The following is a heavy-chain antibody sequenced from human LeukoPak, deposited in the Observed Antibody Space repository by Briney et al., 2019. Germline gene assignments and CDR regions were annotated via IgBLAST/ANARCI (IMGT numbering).Heavy chain of an antibody. CDR1: GFTFSTYW. CDR2: INPDGSST. CDR3: ARDLGWSYDY. D-gene: IGHD2-15*01. Sequence: GGSLRLSYAASGFTFSTYWMHWVRQAPGKGLVWVSRINPDGSSTSYADSVKGRFTISRDNAKNTLYLQMNSLRAEDTAVYYCARDLGWSYDYWGQGTLVTVSS. J-gene: IGHJ4*02. V-gene: IGHV3-74*01.